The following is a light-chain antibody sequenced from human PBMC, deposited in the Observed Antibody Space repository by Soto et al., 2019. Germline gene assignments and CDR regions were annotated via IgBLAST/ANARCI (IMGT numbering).Light chain of an antibody. V-gene: IGKV3-11*01. CDR2: DAS. CDR3: QQRSDRPLT. CDR1: QSVSSY. Sequence: EIVLTQSPATLSLSPGERATLSCRASQSVSSYFAWYQQKPGQAPRLLFYDASSRATGIPARFSGSGSGTDFTLTISSLEPEYFAVYYCQQRSDRPLTFGQGTKVEIK. J-gene: IGKJ1*01.